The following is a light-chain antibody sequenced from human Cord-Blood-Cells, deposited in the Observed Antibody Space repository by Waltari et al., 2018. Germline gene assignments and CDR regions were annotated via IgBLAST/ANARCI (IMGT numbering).Light chain of an antibody. CDR1: SSDVGGYNY. CDR3: CSYAGSYTWV. CDR2: DVS. Sequence: QSALTQPASVSGSPGQSITISCTGTSSDVGGYNYVSWYQQHPGNAPKLMIYDVSKRPSGVSNRFSGSKSGNTASLTISGLQAEDEADYYCCSYAGSYTWVFGGGTKLTVL. V-gene: IGLV2-14*01. J-gene: IGLJ3*02.